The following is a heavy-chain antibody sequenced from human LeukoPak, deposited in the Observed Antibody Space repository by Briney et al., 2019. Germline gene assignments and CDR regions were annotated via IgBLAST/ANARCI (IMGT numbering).Heavy chain of an antibody. V-gene: IGHV4-34*01. J-gene: IGHJ4*02. CDR2: INHSGST. D-gene: IGHD3-16*02. CDR1: GGSFSGYY. CDR3: ARYDVWGTYRAFDY. Sequence: SETLSLTCAVYGGSFSGYYWSWIRQPPGNGLEWIGEINHSGSTNYNPSLKSRVTISVDTSKNQFSLKLSSVTAADTAMYYCARYDVWGTYRAFDYWGQGTLVTVSS.